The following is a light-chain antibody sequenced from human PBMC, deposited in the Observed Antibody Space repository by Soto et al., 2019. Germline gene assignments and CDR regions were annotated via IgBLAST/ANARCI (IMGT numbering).Light chain of an antibody. V-gene: IGKV3-11*01. CDR3: QQSYSTPLT. Sequence: IVLTQSPATLSLSPGERATLSCRASQSVFNYLAWFQQKPGQAPRLLIYDASNRATGIPARFSGSGSGTDFTLTISSLQPEDFATYYCQQSYSTPLTFGQGTKVDIK. J-gene: IGKJ1*01. CDR1: QSVFNY. CDR2: DAS.